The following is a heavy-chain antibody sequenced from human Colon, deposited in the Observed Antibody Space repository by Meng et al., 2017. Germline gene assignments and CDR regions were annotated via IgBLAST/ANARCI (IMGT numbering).Heavy chain of an antibody. D-gene: IGHD3-16*01. CDR3: AHRHPGGPVDY. V-gene: IGHV2-5*02. CDR2: IYWDDDK. Sequence: QTPLDGSGSPPGKPTQTLTLTCTFSGFSLSTSGVGVGWIRQPPGKALEWLALIYWDDDKRYSPSLKSRLTITKDTSKNQVVLTMTNMDPVDTATYYCAHRHPGGPVDYWGQGTLVTVSS. CDR1: GFSLSTSGVG. J-gene: IGHJ4*02.